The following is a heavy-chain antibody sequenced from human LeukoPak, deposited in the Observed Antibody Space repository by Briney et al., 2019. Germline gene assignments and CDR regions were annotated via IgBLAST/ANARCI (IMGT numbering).Heavy chain of an antibody. D-gene: IGHD3-10*01. Sequence: PGGSLRLSCAASGFTFSSYEMNWVRQAPGKGLEWVSSISTSSSYIYYADSLKGRFTISRDNAKNSLYLQTNSLRAEDTAVYYCARGRFGDHYMDVWGKGTTVTISS. CDR2: ISTSSSYI. J-gene: IGHJ6*03. CDR3: ARGRFGDHYMDV. CDR1: GFTFSSYE. V-gene: IGHV3-21*01.